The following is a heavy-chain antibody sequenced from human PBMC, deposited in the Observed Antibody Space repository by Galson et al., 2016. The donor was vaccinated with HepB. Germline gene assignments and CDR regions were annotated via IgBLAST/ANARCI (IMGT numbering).Heavy chain of an antibody. CDR1: GGSISSSGSY. CDR2: IYYSGTT. J-gene: IGHJ5*02. D-gene: IGHD3-22*01. V-gene: IGHV4-39*01. Sequence: SETLSLTCTVSGGSISSSGSYWGWIRQPPGKGLEWIGSIYYSGTTYYNPSLKSRVTISLDTPKTQFSLKLRSVTAADTAMYYCARHDYDSSGYNWFDPWGQGTLVTVSS. CDR3: ARHDYDSSGYNWFDP.